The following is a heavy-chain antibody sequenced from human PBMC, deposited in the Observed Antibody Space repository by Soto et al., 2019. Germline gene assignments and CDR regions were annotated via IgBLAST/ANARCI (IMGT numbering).Heavy chain of an antibody. CDR3: ARDQGGSSGIFDY. CDR1: GGSISSGGYY. D-gene: IGHD3-22*01. CDR2: IYYSGST. Sequence: PSETLSLTCPVSGGSISSGGYYWSWIRQHPGKGLEWIGYIYYSGSTYYNPSLKSRVTISVDTSKNQFSLKLSSVTAADTAVYYCARDQGGSSGIFDYWGQGTLVTVSS. V-gene: IGHV4-31*03. J-gene: IGHJ4*02.